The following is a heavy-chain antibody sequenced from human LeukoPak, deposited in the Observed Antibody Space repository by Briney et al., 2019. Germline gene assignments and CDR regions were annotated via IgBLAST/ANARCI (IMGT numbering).Heavy chain of an antibody. D-gene: IGHD3-9*01. Sequence: PGGSLRLSCAASGFTFSSYAMHWVRQAPGKGLEWVAVISYDGSNKYYADSVKGRFTISRDNSKNTLYLQMNSLRAEDTAVYYCARGRGFSFIFPYYMDVWGKGTTVTVSS. CDR3: ARGRGFSFIFPYYMDV. CDR2: ISYDGSNK. V-gene: IGHV3-30*04. CDR1: GFTFSSYA. J-gene: IGHJ6*03.